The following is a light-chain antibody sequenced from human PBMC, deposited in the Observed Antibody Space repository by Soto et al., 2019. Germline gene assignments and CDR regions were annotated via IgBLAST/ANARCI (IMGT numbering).Light chain of an antibody. CDR1: SSDVGGYNY. Sequence: QSALTQPASVSGSPGQSITISCTGTSSDVGGYNYVSWYQQHPGKAPKLMIYDVSNRPPGVSNRFSGSTSGNTASLTISGLHAEDEADYYCLSYAGSSTYVFGTGSKVTVL. V-gene: IGLV2-14*01. CDR2: DVS. CDR3: LSYAGSSTYV. J-gene: IGLJ1*01.